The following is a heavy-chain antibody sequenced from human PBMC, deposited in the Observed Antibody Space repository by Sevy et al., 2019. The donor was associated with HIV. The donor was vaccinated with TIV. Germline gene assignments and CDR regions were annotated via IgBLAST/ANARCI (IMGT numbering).Heavy chain of an antibody. Sequence: GGSLRLSCAASVFTFSSYSMNWVRQAPGKGLEWVSSISSSSSYIYYADSVKGRFTISRDNAKNSLYLQMNSLRVEDTAVYYCAREGGGYYYDSSGYDDAFDIWGQGTMVTVSS. CDR1: VFTFSSYS. V-gene: IGHV3-21*01. D-gene: IGHD3-22*01. CDR3: AREGGGYYYDSSGYDDAFDI. CDR2: ISSSSSYI. J-gene: IGHJ3*02.